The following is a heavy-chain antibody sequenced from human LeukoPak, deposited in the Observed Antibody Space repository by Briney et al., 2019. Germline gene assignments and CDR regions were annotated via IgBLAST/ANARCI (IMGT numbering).Heavy chain of an antibody. CDR3: ARRNGYYMDV. Sequence: GESLKISCKGSGYSFTSYWIGWVRQMPGKGLEWMGIIYPGDSDTRYSPSFQGQVTISADKSTTTAYLQWSSLKAPDTALYYCARRNGYYMDVWGKGTTVTVSS. J-gene: IGHJ6*03. V-gene: IGHV5-51*01. CDR1: GYSFTSYW. D-gene: IGHD2-8*01. CDR2: IYPGDSDT.